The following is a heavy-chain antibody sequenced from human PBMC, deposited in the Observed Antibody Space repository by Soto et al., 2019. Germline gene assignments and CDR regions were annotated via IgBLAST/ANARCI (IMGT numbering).Heavy chain of an antibody. V-gene: IGHV1-2*04. J-gene: IGHJ4*02. CDR3: ASLGGIAAAEDY. D-gene: IGHD6-13*01. Sequence: ASVKVSCKASGYTFTGYYMHWVRQAPGQGLEWMGCINPNSGGTKYAQKFQGWVTMTRDTSISTAYMELSRLRSDDTAVYYCASLGGIAAAEDYWGQGTLVTVSS. CDR1: GYTFTGYY. CDR2: INPNSGGT.